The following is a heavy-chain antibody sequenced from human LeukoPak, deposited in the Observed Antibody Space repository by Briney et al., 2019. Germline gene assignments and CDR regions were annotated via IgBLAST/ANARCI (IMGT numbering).Heavy chain of an antibody. J-gene: IGHJ4*02. Sequence: ASVKVSCKASGGTFSSYAISRVRQAPGQGLEWMGAIIAIFGPANYAQKFQGRVTITADESTSTALMELSSLTSEDTAVYYCASRTYYYDSSGYYYAPFDYWGQGTLVTVSS. D-gene: IGHD3-22*01. CDR3: ASRTYYYDSSGYYYAPFDY. CDR1: GGTFSSYA. V-gene: IGHV1-69*01. CDR2: IIAIFGPA.